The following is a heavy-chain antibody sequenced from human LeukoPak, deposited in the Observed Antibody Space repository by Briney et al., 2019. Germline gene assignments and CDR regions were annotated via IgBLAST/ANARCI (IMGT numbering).Heavy chain of an antibody. V-gene: IGHV1-18*01. Sequence: ASVKVSCKASGYTFTSYGISWVRQAPGQGLEWMGWISAYNGDTNYAQKLQGRVTMTTDTSTSTAYMELRSLRSDDTAVYYCARVGEYSSSSAFDYWGQGTLVTVSS. J-gene: IGHJ4*02. D-gene: IGHD6-6*01. CDR2: ISAYNGDT. CDR3: ARVGEYSSSSAFDY. CDR1: GYTFTSYG.